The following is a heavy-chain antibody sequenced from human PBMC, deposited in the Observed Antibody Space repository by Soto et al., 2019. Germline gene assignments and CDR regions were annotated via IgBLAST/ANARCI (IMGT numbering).Heavy chain of an antibody. V-gene: IGHV3-30*03. D-gene: IGHD6-13*01. Sequence: PGGSLRLSCAASGFTFSVYGMHWVRQAPGKGLEWVAFISFDGVDKFYADSVKGRFTISRDTSMNTLYLQMNSLGAVDTAMYYCATPSSAYSSSVYFPSWGQGTLVTVSS. CDR3: ATPSSAYSSSVYFPS. CDR2: ISFDGVDK. CDR1: GFTFSVYG. J-gene: IGHJ5*02.